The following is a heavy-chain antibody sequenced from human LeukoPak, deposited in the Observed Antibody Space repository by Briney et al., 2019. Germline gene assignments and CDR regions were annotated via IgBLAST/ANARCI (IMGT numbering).Heavy chain of an antibody. D-gene: IGHD3-22*01. CDR2: IYYSGST. J-gene: IGHJ5*02. CDR3: ARARAEGFYDSSGYYYGLEYNWFDP. V-gene: IGHV4-31*03. Sequence: SETLSLTCTVSGGSISSGGYYWSWIRQHPGKGLEWIGYIYYSGSTYYNPSLKSRVTISVDTSKNQFSLKLSSVTAADTAVYYCARARAEGFYDSSGYYYGLEYNWFDPWGQGTLVTVS. CDR1: GGSISSGGYY.